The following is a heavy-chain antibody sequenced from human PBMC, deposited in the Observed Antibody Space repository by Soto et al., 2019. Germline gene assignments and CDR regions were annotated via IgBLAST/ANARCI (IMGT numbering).Heavy chain of an antibody. V-gene: IGHV1-2*04. D-gene: IGHD3-10*01. CDR2: SNTNSGGT. Sequence: ASVKGSCKASGYTFTGYYMHWVRQAPGQGLEGMGWSNTNSGGTNYAKKFQGWVTMTRETSISTAYMELSRLRSDDTAVYYCARAHPLASNYYGSGSYDAFDIWGQGTMVTVSS. CDR3: ARAHPLASNYYGSGSYDAFDI. J-gene: IGHJ3*02. CDR1: GYTFTGYY.